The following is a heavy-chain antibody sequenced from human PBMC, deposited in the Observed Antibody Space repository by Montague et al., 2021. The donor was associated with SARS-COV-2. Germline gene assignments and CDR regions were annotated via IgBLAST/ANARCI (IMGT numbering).Heavy chain of an antibody. CDR3: ARDVRYYDFWSGRAQTSPDY. CDR1: GYSISSGYY. D-gene: IGHD3-3*01. V-gene: IGHV4-38-2*02. CDR2: IYHSGST. Sequence: SETLFLTCTVSGYSISSGYYWGWIRQPPGKGLEWFGSIYHSGSTXYNPSLKSRVTISVDTSKNQFSLKLSSVTAADTAVYYCARDVRYYDFWSGRAQTSPDYWGQGTLVTVSS. J-gene: IGHJ4*02.